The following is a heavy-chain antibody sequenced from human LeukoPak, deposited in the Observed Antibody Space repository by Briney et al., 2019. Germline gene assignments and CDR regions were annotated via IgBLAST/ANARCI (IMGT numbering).Heavy chain of an antibody. CDR1: GGSISSGDYY. D-gene: IGHD2-2*01. V-gene: IGHV4-30-4*08. J-gene: IGHJ5*02. Sequence: PSETLSLTCTVSGGSISSGDYYWSWIRQPPGKGLEWIGYIYYSGSTYYNPSLKSRVTISVDTSENQFSLKLSSVTAADTAVYYCARAAARPAAMRFDPWGQGTLVTVSS. CDR3: ARAAARPAAMRFDP. CDR2: IYYSGST.